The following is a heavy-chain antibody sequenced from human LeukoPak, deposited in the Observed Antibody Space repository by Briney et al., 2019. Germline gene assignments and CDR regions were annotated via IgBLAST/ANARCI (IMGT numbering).Heavy chain of an antibody. CDR1: GFTFSGYG. D-gene: IGHD3-9*01. J-gene: IGHJ4*02. Sequence: GGSLRLSCAASGFTFSGYGMSWVRQAPGKGLEWVSIISARGGSAYYADSVKGRFSISRDNSKNTLYLQMNSLRVEDTAVYYCAKDRETYDILTGLDYWGQGTLVTVSS. V-gene: IGHV3-23*01. CDR3: AKDRETYDILTGLDY. CDR2: ISARGGSA.